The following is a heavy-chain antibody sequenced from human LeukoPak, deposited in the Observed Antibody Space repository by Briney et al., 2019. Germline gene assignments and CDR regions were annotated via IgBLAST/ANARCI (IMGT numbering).Heavy chain of an antibody. D-gene: IGHD5-24*01. Sequence: SVKVSCKASGGTFSSYAISWVRQAPGQGLEWMGRITPIFGTANYAQKFQGRVTITTDESTSTAYMELSSLRSEDTAVYYCARWLQFGAEGWFDPWGQGTLVTVSS. CDR2: ITPIFGTA. CDR1: GGTFSSYA. CDR3: ARWLQFGAEGWFDP. V-gene: IGHV1-69*05. J-gene: IGHJ5*02.